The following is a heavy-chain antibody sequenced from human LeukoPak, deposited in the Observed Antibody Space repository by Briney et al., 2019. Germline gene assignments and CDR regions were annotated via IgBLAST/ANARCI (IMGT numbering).Heavy chain of an antibody. CDR1: GGSINRGDYY. V-gene: IGHV4-30-4*01. J-gene: IGHJ4*02. Sequence: SETLSLTCTVSGGSINRGDYYWSWIRQPPGKGLEWIGYIYYSGSAYYNPSLKSRVTILVDTSKNQFSLKLSSVTAADTAVCYCARYSGSYYLDFWGQGTLVTVSS. CDR2: IYYSGSA. D-gene: IGHD1-26*01. CDR3: ARYSGSYYLDF.